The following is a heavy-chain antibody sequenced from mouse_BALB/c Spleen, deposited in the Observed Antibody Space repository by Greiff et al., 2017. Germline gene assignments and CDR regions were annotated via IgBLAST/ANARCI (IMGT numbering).Heavy chain of an antibody. CDR3: ARYKEGGYGNYLDV. J-gene: IGHJ1*01. CDR1: GDSITSGY. V-gene: IGHV3-8*02. Sequence: EVQLQQSGPSLVKPSQTLSLTCSVTGDSITSGYWNWIRKFPGNKLEYMGYISYSGSTYYNPSLKSRISITRDTSKNQYYLQLNSVTTEDTATYYCARYKEGGYGNYLDVWGAGTTVTVSS. CDR2: ISYSGST. D-gene: IGHD2-1*01.